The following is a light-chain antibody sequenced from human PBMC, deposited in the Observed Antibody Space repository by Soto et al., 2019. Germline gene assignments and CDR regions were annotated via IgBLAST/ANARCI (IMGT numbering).Light chain of an antibody. V-gene: IGKV3-15*01. J-gene: IGKJ2*01. Sequence: EIVMTQSPVTLSVSPGERATLSCRASQSVGSNLAWYQQKPGQAPRLLLYGASTRATGIPGRFSGSGSGTEFTLTITSLQSEDFAVYYCQQHNYWPSFGQGTQLE. CDR1: QSVGSN. CDR2: GAS. CDR3: QQHNYWPS.